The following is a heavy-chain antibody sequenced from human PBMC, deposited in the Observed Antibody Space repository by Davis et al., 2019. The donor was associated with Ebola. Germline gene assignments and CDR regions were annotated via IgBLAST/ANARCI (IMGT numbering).Heavy chain of an antibody. Sequence: GGSLRLSCKGSGYSFTSYWIGWVRQMPGKGLEWMGRIDPSDSYTNYSPSFQGHVTISADKSISTAYLQWSSLKASDTAMYYCARYDFWSDYGMDVWGQGTTVTVSS. D-gene: IGHD3-3*01. V-gene: IGHV5-10-1*01. CDR1: GYSFTSYW. CDR3: ARYDFWSDYGMDV. CDR2: IDPSDSYT. J-gene: IGHJ6*02.